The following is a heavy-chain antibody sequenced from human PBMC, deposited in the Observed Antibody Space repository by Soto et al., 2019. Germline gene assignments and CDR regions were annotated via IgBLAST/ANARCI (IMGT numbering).Heavy chain of an antibody. Sequence: SETLSLTCAVYGGSFSGYYWSWIRQPPGKGLEWIGEINHSGSTNYNPSLKSRVTISVDTSKNQFSLKLSSVTAADTAVYYCARSPLRGYSYGQRRDYYYYGMDVWGQGTTVTVSS. D-gene: IGHD5-18*01. CDR1: GGSFSGYY. CDR2: INHSGST. CDR3: ARSPLRGYSYGQRRDYYYYGMDV. V-gene: IGHV4-34*01. J-gene: IGHJ6*02.